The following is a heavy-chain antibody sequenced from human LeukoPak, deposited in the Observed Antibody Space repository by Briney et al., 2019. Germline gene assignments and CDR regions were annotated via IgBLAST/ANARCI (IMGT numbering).Heavy chain of an antibody. Sequence: GGSLRLSCAASGFTFRSYGMHWVRQAPGKGLEWVTFTISRDNSKNTLYLQMNSLRAEDTAVYYCAKGGYEYDSSGHNYFDYWGQGSQVTVSS. CDR1: GFTFRSYG. CDR3: AKGGYEYDSSGHNYFDY. D-gene: IGHD3-22*01. V-gene: IGHV3-30*02. J-gene: IGHJ4*02.